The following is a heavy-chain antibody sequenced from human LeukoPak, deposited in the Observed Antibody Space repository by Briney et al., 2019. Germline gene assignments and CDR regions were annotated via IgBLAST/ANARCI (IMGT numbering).Heavy chain of an antibody. CDR3: AKECTRRSSSSGAYYDYYYMDV. J-gene: IGHJ6*03. D-gene: IGHD6-6*01. V-gene: IGHV3-23*01. Sequence: GGSLRLFCAASGFTFSSYAMSWVRQAPGKGLEWVSAISGSGGSTYYADSVKGRFTISRDNSKNTVYLQMNSLGVEDTAIYYCAKECTRRSSSSGAYYDYYYMDVWGKGTTVTVAS. CDR1: GFTFSSYA. CDR2: ISGSGGST.